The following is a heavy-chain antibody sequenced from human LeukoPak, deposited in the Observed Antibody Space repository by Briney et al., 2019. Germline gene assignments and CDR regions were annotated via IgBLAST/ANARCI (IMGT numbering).Heavy chain of an antibody. CDR2: IKQDGSEK. Sequence: GGSLRLSCAASGFTFSSYWMSWVRQAPGKGLEWVANIKQDGSEKYYVDSVKGRFTISRDNAKNSLYLQMNSLRAEDTVVYYCARDSPPLAYYYYGIDVWGQGTTVTVSS. V-gene: IGHV3-7*01. CDR3: ARDSPPLAYYYYGIDV. CDR1: GFTFSSYW. J-gene: IGHJ6*02.